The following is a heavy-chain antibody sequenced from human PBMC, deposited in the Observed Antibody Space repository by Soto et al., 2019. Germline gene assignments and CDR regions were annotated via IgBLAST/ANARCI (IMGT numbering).Heavy chain of an antibody. CDR2: ISSSGSTI. V-gene: IGHV3-48*03. CDR1: GFTFSSYE. D-gene: IGHD4-17*01. CDR3: ARALSTTTDYGEFDY. Sequence: GGSLRLSCAASGFTFSSYEMNWVRQAPGKGLEWVSYISSSGSTIYYADSVKGRFTISRDNAKNSLYLQMNSLRAEDTAVYYCARALSTTTDYGEFDYWGQGPMVTV. J-gene: IGHJ4*02.